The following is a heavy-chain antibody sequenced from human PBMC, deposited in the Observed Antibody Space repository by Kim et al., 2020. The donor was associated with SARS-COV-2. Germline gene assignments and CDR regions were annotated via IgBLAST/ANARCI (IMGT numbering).Heavy chain of an antibody. CDR2: IWYDGSNK. V-gene: IGHV3-33*01. J-gene: IGHJ5*02. CDR3: ARDHLGYYDFWSGYYTGIGGYTTSVAVNWFDP. D-gene: IGHD3-3*01. Sequence: GGSLRLSCAASGFTFSSYGMHWVRQAPGKGLEWVAVIWYDGSNKYYADSVKGRFTISRDNSKNTLYLQMNSLRAEDTAVYYCARDHLGYYDFWSGYYTGIGGYTTSVAVNWFDPWGQGTLVTVSS. CDR1: GFTFSSYG.